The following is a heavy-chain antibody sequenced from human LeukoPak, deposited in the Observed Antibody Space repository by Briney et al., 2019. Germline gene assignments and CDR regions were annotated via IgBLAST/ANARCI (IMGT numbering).Heavy chain of an antibody. J-gene: IGHJ4*02. CDR1: GGSISSGSYY. CDR2: IYTSGST. Sequence: PSQTLSLTCTVSGGSISSGSYYWSWIRQPAGKGLEWIGRIYTSGSTNYNPSLKSRVTISVDTSKNQFSLKLSSVTAADTAVYYCARPPDSSDYGAAFDFWGQGTLVTVSS. CDR3: ARPPDSSDYGAAFDF. V-gene: IGHV4-61*02. D-gene: IGHD4-17*01.